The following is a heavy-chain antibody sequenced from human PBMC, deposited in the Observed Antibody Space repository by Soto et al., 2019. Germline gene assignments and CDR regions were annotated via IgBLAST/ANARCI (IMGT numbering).Heavy chain of an antibody. CDR1: GYSFTSYW. V-gene: IGHV5-51*01. CDR3: ARHTYPIEGYSGYEYYYGGMDV. J-gene: IGHJ6*02. Sequence: GESLKISCKGSGYSFTSYWIGWVRQMPGKGLEWMGIIYPGDSDTRYSPSFQGQVTISADKSIGTAYLRWSSLKASDTAMYYCARHTYPIEGYSGYEYYYGGMDVWGQGTTVTVSS. CDR2: IYPGDSDT. D-gene: IGHD5-12*01.